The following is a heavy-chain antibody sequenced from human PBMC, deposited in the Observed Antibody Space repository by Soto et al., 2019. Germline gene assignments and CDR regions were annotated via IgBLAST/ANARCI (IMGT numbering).Heavy chain of an antibody. CDR1: GGSISSGGYS. V-gene: IGHV4-30-2*01. CDR3: ASVPDY. D-gene: IGHD2-2*01. Sequence: QLQLQESGSGLVKPSQTLSLTCAVSGGSISSGGYSWSWIRQPPGKGLEWIGYMYHSGSTYYNPSLKSRVTTSIGRSKNQFSLKLSSVTAADTAVYYCASVPDYWGQGILVTVSS. CDR2: MYHSGST. J-gene: IGHJ4*02.